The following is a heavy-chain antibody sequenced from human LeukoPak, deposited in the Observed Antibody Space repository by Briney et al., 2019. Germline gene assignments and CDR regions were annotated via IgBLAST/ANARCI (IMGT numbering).Heavy chain of an antibody. CDR2: IYYSGST. J-gene: IGHJ3*02. V-gene: IGHV4-39*07. D-gene: IGHD2-8*01. Sequence: PETLSLTCTVSGGSISSSSYYWGWIRQPPGKGLEWIGSIYYSGSTNYNPSLKSRVTISVDTSKNQFSLKLSSVTAADTAVYYCARPVSPKNGAFDIWGQGTMVTVSS. CDR1: GGSISSSSYY. CDR3: ARPVSPKNGAFDI.